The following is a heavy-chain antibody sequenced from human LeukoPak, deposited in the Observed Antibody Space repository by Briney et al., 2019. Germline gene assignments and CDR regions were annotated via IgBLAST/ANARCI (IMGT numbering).Heavy chain of an antibody. D-gene: IGHD6-6*01. CDR2: IIPIFGTA. J-gene: IGHJ5*02. CDR1: GGTFSSYA. V-gene: IGHV1-69*05. Sequence: SVKVSRKASGGTFSSYATSWVRQAPGQGLEWMGGIIPIFGTANSAQKFQGSVTITTDQPTSTAYMYLSRLRSEDTAVYYCARGLAARPCWFDPWGQGTLVTVSS. CDR3: ARGLAARPCWFDP.